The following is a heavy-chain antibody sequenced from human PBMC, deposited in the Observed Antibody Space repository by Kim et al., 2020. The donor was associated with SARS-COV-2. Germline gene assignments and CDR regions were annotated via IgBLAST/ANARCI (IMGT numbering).Heavy chain of an antibody. CDR3: ARLLPSTLIGGY. CDR2: IHPGDSDT. V-gene: IGHV5-51*01. J-gene: IGHJ4*02. D-gene: IGHD3-22*01. Sequence: GESLKISCKGSGYSLTSYWIGRVRQMPGKGLEWMGIIHPGDSDTRYSASFQGQVTISADKTSSTAYQQWSSQRASDTAMYDCARLLPSTLIGGYWGQGT. CDR1: GYSLTSYW.